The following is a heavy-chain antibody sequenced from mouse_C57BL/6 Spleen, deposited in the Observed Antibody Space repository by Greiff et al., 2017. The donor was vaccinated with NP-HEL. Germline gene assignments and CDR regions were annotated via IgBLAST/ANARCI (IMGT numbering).Heavy chain of an antibody. D-gene: IGHD1-1*01. CDR3: ARDYYGSSLFAY. V-gene: IGHV1-52*01. J-gene: IGHJ3*01. CDR1: GYTFTSYW. Sequence: VQLQQPGAELVRPGSSVKLSCKASGYTFTSYWMHWVKQRPIQGLEWIGNIDPSDSETHYNQKFKDKATLTVDKSSSTAYMQLSSLTSEDSAVYYCARDYYGSSLFAYWGQGTLVTVSA. CDR2: IDPSDSET.